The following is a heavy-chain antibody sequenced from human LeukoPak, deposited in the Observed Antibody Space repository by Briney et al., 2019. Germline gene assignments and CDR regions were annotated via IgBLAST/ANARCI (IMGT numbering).Heavy chain of an antibody. CDR1: GGTFSSYA. CDR3: ARGGGHDYGDYSLNH. J-gene: IGHJ5*02. Sequence: ASVKVSCKASGGTFSSYAISWVRQAPGQGLEWMGRIIPIFGIANYAQKFQGRVTITADKSTSTAYMELSSLRSEDTAVYYCARGGGHDYGDYSLNHWGQGTLVTVSS. D-gene: IGHD4-17*01. CDR2: IIPIFGIA. V-gene: IGHV1-69*04.